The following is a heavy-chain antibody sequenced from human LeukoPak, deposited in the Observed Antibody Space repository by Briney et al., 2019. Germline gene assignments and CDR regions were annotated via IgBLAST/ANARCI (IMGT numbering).Heavy chain of an antibody. CDR1: GGSISSSSYY. CDR2: IYYSGST. D-gene: IGHD3-10*01. V-gene: IGHV4-39*07. J-gene: IGHJ4*02. CDR3: ARVIRGVILYYFDY. Sequence: SETLSLTCTVSGGSISSSSYYWGWIRQPPGKGLEWIGSIYYSGSTYYNPSLKSRVTISVDTSKNQFSLKLSSVTAADTAVYYCARVIRGVILYYFDYWGQGTLVTVSS.